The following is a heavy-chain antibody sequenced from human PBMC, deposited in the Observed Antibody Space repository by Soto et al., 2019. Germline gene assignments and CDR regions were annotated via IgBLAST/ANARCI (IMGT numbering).Heavy chain of an antibody. CDR2: IGALVSTA. Sequence: EVQLLQSGGALGQPGGSLRLSCAASGFTFRDFAMSWVRQSPGRGLEWVSTIGALVSTAFYADSVRGRFTISRDNSNNILYLQMNNLRAEDTAVYYCAKVGIGMFSHKHHFDHWGQGTQVTVSS. D-gene: IGHD2-2*03. CDR1: GFTFRDFA. J-gene: IGHJ4*02. V-gene: IGHV3-23*01. CDR3: AKVGIGMFSHKHHFDH.